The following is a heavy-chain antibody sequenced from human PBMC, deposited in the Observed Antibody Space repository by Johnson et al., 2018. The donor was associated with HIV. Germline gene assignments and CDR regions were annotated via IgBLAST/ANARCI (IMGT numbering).Heavy chain of an antibody. CDR1: GFTFSDYY. Sequence: QVRLVESGGGLVKPGGSLRLSCAASGFTFSDYYMSWIRQAPGKGLEWVSYISSSGSTIYYADSVKGRFTISRDNAKNSLYLQMNGLRAEDTAVYYCARDILSVSWSRDYAPDAFDIWGQGTMVTVSS. D-gene: IGHD3-3*01. V-gene: IGHV3-11*04. J-gene: IGHJ3*02. CDR3: ARDILSVSWSRDYAPDAFDI. CDR2: ISSSGSTI.